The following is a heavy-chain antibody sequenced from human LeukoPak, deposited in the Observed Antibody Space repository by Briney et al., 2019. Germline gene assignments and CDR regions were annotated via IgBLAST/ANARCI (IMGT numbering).Heavy chain of an antibody. CDR2: IYYSGST. J-gene: IGHJ4*02. V-gene: IGHV4-59*01. CDR3: ARAGYGGNYHFDY. D-gene: IGHD4-23*01. CDR1: GGSISSYY. Sequence: SETLSLTCTVSGGSISSYYWSWIRQPPGKGLEWIGYIYYSGSTNYNPSLKSRVTISVDTSKNQFSLKLSSVTAADTAVYYCARAGYGGNYHFDYWGQGTLDTVSS.